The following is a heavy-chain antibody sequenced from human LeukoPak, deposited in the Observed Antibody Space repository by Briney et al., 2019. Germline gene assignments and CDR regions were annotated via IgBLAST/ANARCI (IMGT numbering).Heavy chain of an antibody. Sequence: SETLSLTCTVSGYSISSGYYWGWIRQPPGKGLEWIGSIFHSGSIYYNPSLKSRVAISVDTSKNQFSLKLSSVTAADTAVYYCARGRYSSSWTPGSPLVWFDPWGQGTLVTVSS. CDR2: IFHSGSI. V-gene: IGHV4-38-2*02. J-gene: IGHJ5*02. CDR3: ARGRYSSSWTPGSPLVWFDP. CDR1: GYSISSGYY. D-gene: IGHD6-13*01.